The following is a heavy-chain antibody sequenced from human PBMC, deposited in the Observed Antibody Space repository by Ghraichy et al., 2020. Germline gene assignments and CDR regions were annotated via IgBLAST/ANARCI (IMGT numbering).Heavy chain of an antibody. J-gene: IGHJ4*02. V-gene: IGHV4-38-2*02. CDR3: ARAERSIAPIGY. CDR2: IYHSGST. CDR1: GYSISSGYY. Sequence: SETLSLTCTVSGYSISSGYYWDWIRPPPGTGLEWIGSIYHSGSTFYNPSLRSRVTISVDTSKNQFSLKLSSVTAADTAVYYCARAERSIAPIGYWGQGTLVTVSS. D-gene: IGHD1-14*01.